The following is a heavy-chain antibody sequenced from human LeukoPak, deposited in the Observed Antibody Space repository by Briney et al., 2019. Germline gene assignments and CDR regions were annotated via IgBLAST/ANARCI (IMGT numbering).Heavy chain of an antibody. Sequence: SETLSLTCTVSGGSLSSYYWSWIRQPAGKGLEWIGRIYTSGSTNYNPSLKSRVTISVDTSKNQFSLKLSSVTAADTAVYYCARIPAYRITIFGVVLSSNWFDPWGQGTLVTVSS. D-gene: IGHD3-3*01. J-gene: IGHJ5*02. CDR3: ARIPAYRITIFGVVLSSNWFDP. V-gene: IGHV4-4*07. CDR1: GGSLSSYY. CDR2: IYTSGST.